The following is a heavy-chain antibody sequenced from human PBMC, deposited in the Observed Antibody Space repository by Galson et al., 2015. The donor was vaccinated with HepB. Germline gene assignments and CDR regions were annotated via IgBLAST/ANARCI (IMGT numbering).Heavy chain of an antibody. V-gene: IGHV3-30*04. J-gene: IGHJ4*02. CDR3: ARDTGSGDDY. CDR1: GFTFSTHA. CDR2: ISYDGSKK. Sequence: SLRLSCAASGFTFSTHAMHWVRQAPGKGLDWVAIISYDGSKKYYAASVKGRFTISRDNSKNTLYLQMNSLRGEDTAVYYCARDTGSGDDYWGQGTLVTVSS. D-gene: IGHD3-10*01.